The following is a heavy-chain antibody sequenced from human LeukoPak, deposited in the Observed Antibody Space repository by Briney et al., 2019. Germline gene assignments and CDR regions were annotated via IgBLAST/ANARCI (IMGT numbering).Heavy chain of an antibody. CDR3: ARQGYCGGDCFSDY. V-gene: IGHV4-59*08. CDR1: GASVSSYY. D-gene: IGHD2-21*02. CDR2: IYYSGST. Sequence: SETLSLTCTVSGASVSSYYWSWIRQPPGNGLEWIGYIYYSGSTDYNPSLKSRVTISVDTSKNQFSLKLSSVTAADTAVYYCARQGYCGGDCFSDYWGQGTLVTVSS. J-gene: IGHJ4*02.